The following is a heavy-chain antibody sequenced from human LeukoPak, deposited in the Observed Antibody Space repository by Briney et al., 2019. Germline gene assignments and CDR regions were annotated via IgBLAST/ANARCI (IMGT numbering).Heavy chain of an antibody. D-gene: IGHD3-9*01. J-gene: IGHJ5*02. V-gene: IGHV1-69*01. CDR3: ARALRYPGGWFDP. CDR1: GGTFSSYA. Sequence: SVKVSCKASGGTFSSYAISWVRQAPGQGLEWMGGIIPIFGTANYAQKFQGRVMITADESTSTAYMELSSLRSEDTAVYYCARALRYPGGWFDPWGQGTLVTVSS. CDR2: IIPIFGTA.